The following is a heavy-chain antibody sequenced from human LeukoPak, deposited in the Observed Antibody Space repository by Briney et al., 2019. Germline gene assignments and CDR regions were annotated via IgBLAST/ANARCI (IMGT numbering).Heavy chain of an antibody. D-gene: IGHD2-8*02. CDR3: ARLGFRTGDNSLADY. CDR2: IFYSGST. V-gene: IGHV4-59*08. CDR1: GGSISGYY. Sequence: SETLSLTCTVSGGSISGYYWSWIRQPPGKGLECIGYIFYSGSTNYNPSFKSRVSISLDTSKSQFFLKLTSVTAADTAMYYCARLGFRTGDNSLADYWGRGTQVTVSS. J-gene: IGHJ4*02.